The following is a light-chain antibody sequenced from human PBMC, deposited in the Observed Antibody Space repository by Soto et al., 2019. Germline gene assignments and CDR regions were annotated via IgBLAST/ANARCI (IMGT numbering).Light chain of an antibody. CDR2: DAS. CDR1: QSISSW. Sequence: DIQMTQAPSTLSASVGDRVSITGRASQSISSWLAWYQQKPGKAPKLLIYDASSLESGVPSRFSGSGSGTEFTLTISSLQPDDFATYYCQQYNSYSITFGQGTRLEIK. CDR3: QQYNSYSIT. J-gene: IGKJ5*01. V-gene: IGKV1-5*01.